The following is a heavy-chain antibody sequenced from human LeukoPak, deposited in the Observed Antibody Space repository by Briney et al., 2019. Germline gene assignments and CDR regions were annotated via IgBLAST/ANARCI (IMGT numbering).Heavy chain of an antibody. CDR3: AKDWQFSECLPDY. J-gene: IGHJ4*02. Sequence: PGGSLRLSCAASEFTFSSYAMSWVRQAPGKGLEWVSAISGSGDNTYYADSVKGRFTISRDNSKNTLYLQMNNLRAEDTAVYYCAKDWQFSECLPDYWGQGTLVTVSS. V-gene: IGHV3-23*01. D-gene: IGHD3-3*01. CDR1: EFTFSSYA. CDR2: ISGSGDNT.